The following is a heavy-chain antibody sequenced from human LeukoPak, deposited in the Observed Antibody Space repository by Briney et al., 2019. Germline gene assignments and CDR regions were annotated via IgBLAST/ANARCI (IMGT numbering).Heavy chain of an antibody. CDR1: GDSIISTTYY. J-gene: IGHJ4*02. V-gene: IGHV4-39*01. Sequence: SETLSLTCTVSGDSIISTTYYWSWIRQPPGKGLEWIGLVFHSGSTFYNPSLESRVTISVDTSMNKFSLQLRSVTAADTSLYYCARTRIDRNRRWGSCSDFWGQGILVTVSS. CDR2: VFHSGST. CDR3: ARTRIDRNRRWGSCSDF. D-gene: IGHD3-22*01.